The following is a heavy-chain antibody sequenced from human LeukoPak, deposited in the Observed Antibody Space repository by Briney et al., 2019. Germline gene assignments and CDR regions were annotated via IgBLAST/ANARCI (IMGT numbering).Heavy chain of an antibody. V-gene: IGHV3-30-3*01. CDR2: ISYDGSNK. CDR3: ARDQRNSDSSGAFDI. CDR1: GFTFRTYA. J-gene: IGHJ3*02. D-gene: IGHD3-22*01. Sequence: GRSLRLSCAASGFTFRTYAIHWVRQAPGKGLEWVAVISYDGSNKYYADSVKGRFTISRDNSKNTLYLQMNSLRAEDTAVYYCARDQRNSDSSGAFDIWGQGTMVTVSS.